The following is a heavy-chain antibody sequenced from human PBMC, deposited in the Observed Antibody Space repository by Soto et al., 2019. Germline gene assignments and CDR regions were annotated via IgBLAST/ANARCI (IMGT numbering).Heavy chain of an antibody. CDR3: SPFAVAARD. D-gene: IGHD2-15*01. V-gene: IGHV3-15*07. CDR2: IKSKSHGGTT. Sequence: EVQLVESGGGLVKPGGSLRLSCAASGFSFSDVYMNWVRQAPGRGLQWVGRIKSKSHGGTTEYAAPVKGRFTISRDDSKSTLYLQMNSLKIEDTVTYGCSPFAVAARDWGQGTLVTVSS. J-gene: IGHJ4*02. CDR1: GFSFSDVY.